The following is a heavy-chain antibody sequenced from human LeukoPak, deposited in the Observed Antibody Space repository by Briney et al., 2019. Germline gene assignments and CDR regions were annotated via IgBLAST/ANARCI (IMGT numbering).Heavy chain of an antibody. J-gene: IGHJ4*02. CDR3: AKGPYSHSDNRFGDY. V-gene: IGHV3-9*01. Sequence: GGSLRLSCAASGFTFDDYAMHWVRQAPGKGLEWVSGISWNSGSIGYADSVKGRFTISRDNAKNSLYMQMNSLRAEDTALYYCAKGPYSHSDNRFGDYWGQGTLVTVSS. D-gene: IGHD3-10*01. CDR1: GFTFDDYA. CDR2: ISWNSGSI.